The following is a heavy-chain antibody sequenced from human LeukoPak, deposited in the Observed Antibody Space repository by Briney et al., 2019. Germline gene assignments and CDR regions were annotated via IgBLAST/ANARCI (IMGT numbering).Heavy chain of an antibody. CDR2: IYHSGST. J-gene: IGHJ3*02. Sequence: SETLSLTCTVSGYSISSGYYWGWIRQPPGKGLEWIGSIYHSGSTYYNPSLKSRVTISVDTSKNQFSLKLSSVTAADTAVYYCARARGYDYVWGSYRYDAFDIWGQGTMVTVSS. D-gene: IGHD3-16*02. CDR1: GYSISSGYY. CDR3: ARARGYDYVWGSYRYDAFDI. V-gene: IGHV4-38-2*02.